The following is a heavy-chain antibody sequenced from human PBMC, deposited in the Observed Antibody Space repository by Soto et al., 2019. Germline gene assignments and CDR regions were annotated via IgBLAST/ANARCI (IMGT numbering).Heavy chain of an antibody. V-gene: IGHV6-1*01. D-gene: IGHD6-13*01. Sequence: SPTISLPCAISGDSVSSNSAAWNWYRQSPSRGLEWLRRTYYRAKWYNDYAVSVKSRINITPDTCKNHFSLQLNSESPEDTAVYYCPRMLIPGIASRGGFDPWGEGTVITVSS. CDR3: PRMLIPGIASRGGFDP. CDR1: GDSVSSNSAA. CDR2: TYYRAKWYN. J-gene: IGHJ5*02.